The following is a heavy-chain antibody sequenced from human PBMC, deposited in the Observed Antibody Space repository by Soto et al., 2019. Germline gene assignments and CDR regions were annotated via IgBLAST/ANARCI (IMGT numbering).Heavy chain of an antibody. CDR2: FDPEDGET. CDR1: GYTLTELS. Sequence: ASVKVSCKVSGYTLTELSMHWVRQAPGRGLEWMGGFDPEDGETIYAQKFQGRVTMTEDTSTDTAYMELSSLRSEDTAVYYCATREKAVTRDYYYYMDVWGKGTTVTVSS. J-gene: IGHJ6*03. CDR3: ATREKAVTRDYYYYMDV. V-gene: IGHV1-24*01. D-gene: IGHD4-4*01.